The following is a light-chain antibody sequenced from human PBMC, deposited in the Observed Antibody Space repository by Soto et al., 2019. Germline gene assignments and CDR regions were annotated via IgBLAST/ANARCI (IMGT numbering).Light chain of an antibody. V-gene: IGKV4-1*01. CDR2: WAS. CDR3: QQFYSTPYT. Sequence: DIVMTQSPDSLAVSLGERATINCKSSQSVLHTSNNKNYLAWYQQKPGRPPKLLIYWASTRDSGVPDRFSGSGSETDFTLTISSLQAEDVAVYYCQQFYSTPYTFGQGTNLQIK. CDR1: QSVLHTSNNKNY. J-gene: IGKJ2*01.